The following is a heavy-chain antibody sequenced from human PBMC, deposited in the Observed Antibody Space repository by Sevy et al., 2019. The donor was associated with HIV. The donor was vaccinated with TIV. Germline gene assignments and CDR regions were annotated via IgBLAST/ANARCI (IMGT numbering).Heavy chain of an antibody. CDR2: IYDSATT. Sequence: SETLSLTCSVSGGSVSNSAYYWTWIRQPPGKGLEWIGYIYDSATTKYKPSLGSRVTISVDTSKNQFSLRLRSVTAADTAVYSCARGGGLTDYGMDVWGQGTTVTVSS. CDR1: GGSVSNSAYY. V-gene: IGHV4-61*08. J-gene: IGHJ6*02. CDR3: ARGGGLTDYGMDV.